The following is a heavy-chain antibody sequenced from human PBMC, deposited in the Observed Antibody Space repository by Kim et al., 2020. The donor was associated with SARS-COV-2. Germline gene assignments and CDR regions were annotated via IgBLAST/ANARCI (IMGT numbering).Heavy chain of an antibody. D-gene: IGHD6-19*01. CDR3: ARRTYSSGNDAFDI. CDR2: IYPGDSDT. V-gene: IGHV5-51*01. Sequence: GESLKISCKGSGYSFTSYWIGWVRQMPGKGLEWMGIIYPGDSDTRYSPSFQGRVTISADKPISTAYLQWSSLKASDTAMYYCARRTYSSGNDAFDIWGQGTMVTVSS. CDR1: GYSFTSYW. J-gene: IGHJ3*02.